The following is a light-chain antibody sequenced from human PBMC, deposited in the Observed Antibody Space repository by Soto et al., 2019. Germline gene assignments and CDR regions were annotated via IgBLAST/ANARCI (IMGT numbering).Light chain of an antibody. CDR3: QQYGSSPWT. V-gene: IGKV3-20*01. Sequence: IVLTQYQGTLSLSPGERATLSCRPSQSGSSGYLAWYQQQPGQAPRLLIYGASRRATGIPDRFSGSGSGTDFTLTISRLEPEDFAVYYCQQYGSSPWTFAQGTKVAIK. CDR1: QSGSSGY. J-gene: IGKJ1*01. CDR2: GAS.